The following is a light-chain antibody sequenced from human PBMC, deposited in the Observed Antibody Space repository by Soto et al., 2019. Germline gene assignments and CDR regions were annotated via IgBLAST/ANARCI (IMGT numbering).Light chain of an antibody. V-gene: IGLV2-14*01. CDR1: SSDVGGYNY. Sequence: QSVLTQPASVSGSPGQSITISCTGTSSDVGGYNYVSWYQQHPGKAPKLMIYDVSNRPSGVSNRVSGSKSGNTASLTISGLQAEDEADYYCSSYTSSSFYVFGTGTQLTVL. J-gene: IGLJ1*01. CDR2: DVS. CDR3: SSYTSSSFYV.